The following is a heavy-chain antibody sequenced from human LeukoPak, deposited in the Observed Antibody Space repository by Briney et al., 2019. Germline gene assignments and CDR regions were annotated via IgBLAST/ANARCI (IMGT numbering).Heavy chain of an antibody. CDR3: ARDRRDYSNYDY. J-gene: IGHJ4*02. CDR2: IYYSGST. Sequence: SQTLSLTCTVSGGSISSGGYYWSWIRQHPGKGLEWIGYIYYSGSTYYNPSLKSRVTISIDTSKNQFSLKLSSVTAADTAVYYCARDRRDYSNYDYWGQGTLVTVSS. V-gene: IGHV4-31*03. D-gene: IGHD4-11*01. CDR1: GGSISSGGYY.